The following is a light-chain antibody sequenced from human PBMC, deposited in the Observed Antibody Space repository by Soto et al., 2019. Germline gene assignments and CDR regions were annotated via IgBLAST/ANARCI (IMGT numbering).Light chain of an antibody. CDR1: QSVSSSF. CDR3: QQYDNSPWT. V-gene: IGKV3-20*01. J-gene: IGKJ1*01. Sequence: EIVLTQSPGTLSLSPGERATLSCRASQSVSSSFLAWYQQKPGQAPRLLIYGASSRATGIPDRFSGSGSGTHFHLTISRLEPEDFAVYYCQQYDNSPWTFGQGTKVEIK. CDR2: GAS.